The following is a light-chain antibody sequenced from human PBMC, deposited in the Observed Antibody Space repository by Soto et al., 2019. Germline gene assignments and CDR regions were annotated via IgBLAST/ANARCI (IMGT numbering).Light chain of an antibody. CDR3: QQLNSYPWT. J-gene: IGKJ1*01. CDR2: AAS. CDR1: QGISSY. Sequence: DIQLTQSPSFLSASVGDRVTITCRASQGISSYLAWYQQKPGKAPKLLIYAASTLQSGVPSRFSGSGSGTDFTLTISSLQPEDFATYSCQQLNSYPWTFGEGPKVDIK. V-gene: IGKV1-9*01.